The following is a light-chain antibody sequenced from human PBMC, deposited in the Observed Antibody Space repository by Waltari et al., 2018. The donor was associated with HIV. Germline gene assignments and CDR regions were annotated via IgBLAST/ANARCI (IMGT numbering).Light chain of an antibody. CDR2: DNN. CDR3: GTWDSSLSAYV. CDR1: SSNIGNNY. V-gene: IGLV1-51*01. J-gene: IGLJ1*01. Sequence: QSVLTQPPSVSAAPGQKVTISCSGSSSNIGNNYVSWYQQLPGTAPKLLIYDNNKRPPGFPDRFSGSKSGTSATLGITGLQTGDEADYYCGTWDSSLSAYVFGTGTKVTVL.